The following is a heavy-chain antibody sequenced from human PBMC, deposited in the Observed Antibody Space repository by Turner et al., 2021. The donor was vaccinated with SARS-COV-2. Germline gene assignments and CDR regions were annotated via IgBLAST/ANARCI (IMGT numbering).Heavy chain of an antibody. Sequence: QVQLQQWGAGLLKPSETLSLTCAVYGGSFSGYYWSWLRQPPGKGLEWIGEIIHSGSTNYNPSLKSRVTISLDTSKNQFSLKLSSVTAADTAVYYCARGHPYIAVAVSGFDPWGQGTLVTVSS. V-gene: IGHV4-34*01. D-gene: IGHD6-19*01. J-gene: IGHJ5*02. CDR2: IIHSGST. CDR3: ARGHPYIAVAVSGFDP. CDR1: GGSFSGYY.